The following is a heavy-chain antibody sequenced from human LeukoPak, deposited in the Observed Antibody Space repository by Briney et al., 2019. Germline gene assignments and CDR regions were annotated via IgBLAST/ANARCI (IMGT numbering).Heavy chain of an antibody. V-gene: IGHV4-59*01. J-gene: IGHJ4*01. CDR3: AGDPGESYFDY. CDR1: GGSISSYY. Sequence: SETLTLTCTVSGGSISSYYWSWIRQPPGKGLEWIGYSYYSGSTNYNPSLKSRVTISVDTSKNQFSLKLSSVTAADTAVYYCAGDPGESYFDYWGQEPWSPSPQ. CDR2: SYYSGST.